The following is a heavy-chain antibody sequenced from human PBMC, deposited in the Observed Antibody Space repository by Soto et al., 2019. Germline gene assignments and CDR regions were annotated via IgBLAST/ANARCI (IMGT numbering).Heavy chain of an antibody. CDR2: IYYSGST. CDR3: ARGTSSSWYQGNFDY. V-gene: IGHV4-59*01. Sequence: SETLSLTCTVSGGPISRYYWSCIRQPPGKGLEWIGYIYYSGSTNYNPSLKSRVTISVDTSKNQFSLKLSSVTAADTAVYYCARGTSSSWYQGNFDYWGQGTMLTVSS. D-gene: IGHD6-13*01. J-gene: IGHJ4*02. CDR1: GGPISRYY.